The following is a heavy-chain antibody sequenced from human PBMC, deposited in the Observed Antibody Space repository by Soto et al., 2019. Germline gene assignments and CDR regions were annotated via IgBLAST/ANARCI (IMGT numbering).Heavy chain of an antibody. CDR2: IGIGSSTK. V-gene: IGHV3-48*01. CDR1: GFTFSAYW. D-gene: IGHD3-22*01. J-gene: IGHJ3*01. CDR3: ARDQLYYNDISGRPLNAIDV. Sequence: GGSLRLSCAASGFTFSAYWMSWVRQAPGKGLEWVSYIGIGSSTKYYADSVKGRFTISRDNAKNSLYLQMNSLRAEDTAVYYCARDQLYYNDISGRPLNAIDVWGQGTMVTVSS.